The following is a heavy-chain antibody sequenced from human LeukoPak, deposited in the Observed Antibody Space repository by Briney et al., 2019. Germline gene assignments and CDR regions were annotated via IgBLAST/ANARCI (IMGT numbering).Heavy chain of an antibody. Sequence: GESLKISCKGSGYSFTSYWIGWVRQMPGKGLEWMGIIYPGDSDTRYSPSFQGQVTISADKSISTAYLQWSSLKASDTAMYYCARDARHRYCSSTSCYRGWLDPWGQGTLVTVSS. V-gene: IGHV5-51*01. CDR1: GYSFTSYW. CDR3: ARDARHRYCSSTSCYRGWLDP. D-gene: IGHD2-2*01. J-gene: IGHJ5*02. CDR2: IYPGDSDT.